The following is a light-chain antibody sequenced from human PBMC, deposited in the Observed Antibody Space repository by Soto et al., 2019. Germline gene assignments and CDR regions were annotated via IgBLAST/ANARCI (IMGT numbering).Light chain of an antibody. CDR3: SSSAGNNNLV. J-gene: IGLJ1*01. CDR2: EVN. CDR1: SSDVGGYNY. Sequence: QSALTQPPSASGSPGQSVTISCTGTSSDVGGYNYVSWYQHHPGKAPKLMIFEVNKRPSGVPDRFSGSKSGNTASLTVSGLQAEDEADYYCSSSAGNNNLVFGTGTMVTVL. V-gene: IGLV2-8*01.